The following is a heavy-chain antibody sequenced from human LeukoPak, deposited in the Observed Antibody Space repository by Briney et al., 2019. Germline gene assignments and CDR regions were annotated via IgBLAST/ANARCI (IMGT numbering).Heavy chain of an antibody. CDR2: INHSGST. CDR3: ARGTVTMPENHIPFDY. V-gene: IGHV4-34*01. Sequence: TSETLSLTCAVYGGSFSGYYWSWIRQPPGKGLEWIGEINHSGSTNYNPSLKSRVTISVDTSKNQFSLKLSSVTAADTAVYYCARGTVTMPENHIPFDYWGQGTLVTVSS. CDR1: GGSFSGYY. J-gene: IGHJ4*02. D-gene: IGHD4-4*01.